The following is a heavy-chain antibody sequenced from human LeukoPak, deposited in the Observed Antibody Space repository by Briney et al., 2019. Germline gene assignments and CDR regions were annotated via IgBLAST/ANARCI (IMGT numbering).Heavy chain of an antibody. CDR2: IDRSEST. J-gene: IGHJ4*02. D-gene: IGHD5-24*01. CDR1: GASITSNAYS. CDR3: ARDRGDGYPAGYFDY. V-gene: IGHV4-30-2*01. Sequence: SQTLSLTCALSGASITSNAYSCRWIRQPPGKGLEWIGNIDRSESTYYNPSLKRRVTISVDTSKNQFSLNLSSVTAADTAVYYCARDRGDGYPAGYFDYWGQGLLVTVSS.